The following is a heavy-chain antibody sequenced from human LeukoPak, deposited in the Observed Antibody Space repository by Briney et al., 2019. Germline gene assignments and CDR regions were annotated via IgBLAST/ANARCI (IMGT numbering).Heavy chain of an antibody. CDR2: ISAYNGNT. CDR1: GYTFTSYG. J-gene: IGHJ3*02. D-gene: IGHD3-10*01. CDR3: AGDQDYYGSGSFYAFDI. V-gene: IGHV1-18*01. Sequence: GASVKVSCKASGYTFTSYGISWVRQAPGQGLEWMGWISAYNGNTNYAQKLQGRVTMTTDTSTSTAYMELRSLRSDDTAVYYCAGDQDYYGSGSFYAFDIWGQGTMVTVSS.